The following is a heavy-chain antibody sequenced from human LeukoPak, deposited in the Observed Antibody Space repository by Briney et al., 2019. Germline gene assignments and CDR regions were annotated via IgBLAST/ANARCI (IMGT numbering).Heavy chain of an antibody. V-gene: IGHV3-30*02. D-gene: IGHD5/OR15-5a*01. CDR2: IRYDGSNK. CDR3: AKDFGGACLRSCAVGY. CDR1: GFTFSSYG. J-gene: IGHJ4*02. Sequence: GGSLRLSCAASGFTFSSYGMHWVRQAPGKGLEWVAFIRYDGSNKYYADSVKGRFTISRDNSKNTLYLQMNSLRAEDTAVYYCAKDFGGACLRSCAVGYWGQGTLVTVSS.